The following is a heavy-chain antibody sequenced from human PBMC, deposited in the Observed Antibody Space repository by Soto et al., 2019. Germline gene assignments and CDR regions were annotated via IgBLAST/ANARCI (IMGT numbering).Heavy chain of an antibody. CDR1: GYTLTTYS. D-gene: IGHD6-19*01. V-gene: IGHV1-3*01. CDR2: MNPLNGDT. Sequence: QVQLVQSGAEVKKPGASVKVSCKASGYTLTTYSMHWVRQAPGQRLEWMGWMNPLNGDTKYSQRFQGRLTIIRDTSESTAYMELSSLRSEVTAIYYCARGNSGAFDIWGQGTMVTVSS. CDR3: ARGNSGAFDI. J-gene: IGHJ3*02.